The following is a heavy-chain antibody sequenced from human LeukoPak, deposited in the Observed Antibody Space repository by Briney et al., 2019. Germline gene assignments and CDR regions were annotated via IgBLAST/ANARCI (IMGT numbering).Heavy chain of an antibody. D-gene: IGHD2-8*01. CDR3: AREGAHCANGVCTYYYYYMDV. CDR1: GFTFSNYN. J-gene: IGHJ6*03. Sequence: GGSLRLSCAASGFTFSNYNMNWVRHAPGKGLEWVSSITSSSSYIYYADSVKGRFTISRDNAKNSLYLQMNSLRGEDTALYYCAREGAHCANGVCTYYYYYMDVWGKGTTVTVSS. CDR2: ITSSSSYI. V-gene: IGHV3-21*04.